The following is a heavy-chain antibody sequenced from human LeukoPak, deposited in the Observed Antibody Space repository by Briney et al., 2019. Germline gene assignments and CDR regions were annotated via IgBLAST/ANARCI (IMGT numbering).Heavy chain of an antibody. CDR1: GFTFNNFG. Sequence: AGGSLRLSCAASGFTFNNFGMQWVRQTPGKGLEWVTVISCDGGTQYYADSVKGRFTISRDNAKNSLFLQMNSLRAEDTAVYYCARDREMATRLHDAFDFWGQGTMVTVSS. J-gene: IGHJ3*01. CDR2: ISCDGGTQ. CDR3: ARDREMATRLHDAFDF. D-gene: IGHD5-24*01. V-gene: IGHV3-30*03.